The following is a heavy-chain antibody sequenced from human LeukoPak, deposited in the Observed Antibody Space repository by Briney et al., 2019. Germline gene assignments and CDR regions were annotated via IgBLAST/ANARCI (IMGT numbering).Heavy chain of an antibody. V-gene: IGHV4-59*11. CDR1: GGSISNPY. J-gene: IGHJ3*02. CDR3: ATEVYGDNVDAFNI. D-gene: IGHD4-23*01. Sequence: SETLSLTCTVSGGSISNPYWSWIRQPPGKGLEWIGYISYSGSVNYNPSLKSRVTISLDTSENQFSLKVTSLIAADTAVYYCATEVYGDNVDAFNIWGQGTMVTVSS. CDR2: ISYSGSV.